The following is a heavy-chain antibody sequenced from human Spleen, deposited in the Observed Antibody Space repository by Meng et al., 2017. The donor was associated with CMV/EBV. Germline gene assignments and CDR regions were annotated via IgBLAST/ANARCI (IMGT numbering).Heavy chain of an antibody. V-gene: IGHV1-18*01. CDR2: VSAYHGDT. CDR3: ASGYCSSGSFYPYHFDY. J-gene: IGHJ4*02. D-gene: IGHD2-15*01. Sequence: YVFSSFGIRWVQQAPGPGLELMGWVSAYHGDTRYAQMVQGRVAMTADTATSTVYMELRGLRSDDTAVYYCASGYCSSGSFYPYHFDYWGQGTLVTVSS. CDR1: YVFSSFG.